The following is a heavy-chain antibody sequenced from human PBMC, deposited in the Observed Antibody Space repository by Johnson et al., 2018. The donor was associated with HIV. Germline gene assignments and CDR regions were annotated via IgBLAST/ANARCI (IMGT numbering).Heavy chain of an antibody. J-gene: IGHJ3*02. D-gene: IGHD1-26*01. CDR2: IRYDGSNK. CDR3: VKEGGELLLDAFDI. CDR1: GFTFSSYG. V-gene: IGHV3-30*02. Sequence: QVQLVESGGGVVQPGGSLRLSCAASGFTFSSYGMHWVRQAPGKGLEWVAFIRYDGSNKYYADSVKGRFTISRDNSKNTLYLQMNSLRAEDTAVYFCVKEGGELLLDAFDIWGQGTMVTVSS.